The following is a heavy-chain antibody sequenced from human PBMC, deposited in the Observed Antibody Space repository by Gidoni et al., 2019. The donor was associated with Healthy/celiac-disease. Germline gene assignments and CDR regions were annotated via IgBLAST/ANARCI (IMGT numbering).Heavy chain of an antibody. D-gene: IGHD5-18*01. CDR2: INHSGST. CDR1: GGSFSGYY. J-gene: IGHJ6*02. CDR3: ARGRYKSYGYGAYYYGMDV. Sequence: QVQLQQWGAGLLKPSETLSLTCAVYGGSFSGYYWSWLRQPPGKGLEWIGEINHSGSTNYNPSLKSRVTISVDTSKNQFSLKLRSVTAADTAVYYCARGRYKSYGYGAYYYGMDVWGQGTTVTVSS. V-gene: IGHV4-34*01.